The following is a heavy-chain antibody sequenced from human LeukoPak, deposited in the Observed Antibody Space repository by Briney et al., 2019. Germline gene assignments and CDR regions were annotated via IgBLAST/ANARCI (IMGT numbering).Heavy chain of an antibody. J-gene: IGHJ4*02. CDR1: GCTFTDYY. D-gene: IGHD2-15*01. V-gene: IGHV1-2*02. CDR2: INLDSGDA. CDR3: AREGRATSPFDY. Sequence: ASVKVSCKASGCTFTDYYMHCVRQAPGQGLEWMGWINLDSGDANYAQKFQGRVTMTRDTSITTVYMELSRLTSDDTAVYYCAREGRATSPFDYWGQGTLVTVSS.